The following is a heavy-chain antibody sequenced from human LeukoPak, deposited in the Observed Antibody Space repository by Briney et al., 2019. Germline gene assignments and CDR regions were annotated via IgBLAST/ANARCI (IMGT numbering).Heavy chain of an antibody. V-gene: IGHV7-4-1*02. CDR1: GYTFTSYA. D-gene: IGHD6-19*01. Sequence: ASVKVSCTASGYTFTSYAMNWVRQAPGQGLEWVGWINTNTGNPTYAQGFTGRFVFSLDTSVSTAYLQISSLKAEDTAVYYCARPISSGWSSNWFDPWGQGTLVTVSS. CDR3: ARPISSGWSSNWFDP. CDR2: INTNTGNP. J-gene: IGHJ5*02.